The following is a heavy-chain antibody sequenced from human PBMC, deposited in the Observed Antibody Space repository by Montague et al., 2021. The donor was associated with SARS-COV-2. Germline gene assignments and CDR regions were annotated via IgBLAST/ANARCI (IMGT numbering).Heavy chain of an antibody. J-gene: IGHJ4*02. Sequence: SETLFLTCSVSGGSINTGGYYWNWIRQSAGKGLEWIGYIYYSGGTNYNPSLKSRVTMSVDTSKNQFSLKLSSVTAADTGVYYCARSSTYSSMEMDYWGQGTLVTVSS. D-gene: IGHD6-13*01. CDR2: IYYSGGT. CDR1: GGSINTGGYY. CDR3: ARSSTYSSMEMDY. V-gene: IGHV4-61*10.